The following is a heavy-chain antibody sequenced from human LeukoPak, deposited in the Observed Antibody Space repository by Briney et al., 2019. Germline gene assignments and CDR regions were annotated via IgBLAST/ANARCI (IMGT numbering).Heavy chain of an antibody. CDR3: ASKYSSGYNDYFDY. V-gene: IGHV7-4-1*02. J-gene: IGHJ4*02. CDR1: GYTFTSYA. Sequence: GASVKVSCKASGYTFTSYAMNWVRQAPGQGLEWMGWINTNTGNPTYAQGFTGRFVFSLDTSVSTAYLQISSLKAEDTAVYYCASKYSSGYNDYFDYWGQGTLVTVSS. CDR2: INTNTGNP. D-gene: IGHD3-22*01.